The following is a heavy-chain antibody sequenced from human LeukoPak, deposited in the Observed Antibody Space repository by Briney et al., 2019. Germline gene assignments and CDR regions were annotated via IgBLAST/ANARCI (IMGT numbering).Heavy chain of an antibody. CDR3: ARDYGDYFDY. D-gene: IGHD4-17*01. J-gene: IGHJ4*02. CDR2: IYYSGST. CDR1: GVSISNYY. Sequence: SETLSLTCTVSGVSISNYYWSWIRQPPGKGLEWIGYIYYSGSTNYNPSLKSRVIISVDTSKYQFSLKLSSVAAADTAVYYCARDYGDYFDYWGQGTLVTVSS. V-gene: IGHV4-59*01.